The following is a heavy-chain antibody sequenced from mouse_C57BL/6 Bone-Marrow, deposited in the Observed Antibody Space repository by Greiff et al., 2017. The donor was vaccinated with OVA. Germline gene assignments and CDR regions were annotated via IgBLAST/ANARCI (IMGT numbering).Heavy chain of an antibody. CDR3: AREGGIGTTVDWYFDV. D-gene: IGHD1-1*01. Sequence: QVQLQQPGAELVMPGASVKLSCKASGYTFTSYWMHWVKQRPGQGLEWIGEIDPSDSYTNYNQKFKGKSTLTVDKSSSTAYMQLSSLTSEDSAVYYCAREGGIGTTVDWYFDVWGTGTTVTVSS. CDR1: GYTFTSYW. J-gene: IGHJ1*03. V-gene: IGHV1-69*01. CDR2: IDPSDSYT.